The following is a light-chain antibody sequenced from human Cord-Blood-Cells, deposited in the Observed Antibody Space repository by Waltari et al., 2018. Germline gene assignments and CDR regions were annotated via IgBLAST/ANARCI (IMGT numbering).Light chain of an antibody. J-gene: IGKJ1*01. CDR2: GAS. V-gene: IGKV3-20*01. CDR3: HQYGSSRT. Sequence: EIVSMQSPATLSLSPEKSATLSCRASQSVSISYLSWYQQKPGQAPRLLIYGASSRATGIPDRFSGSGSETDFTLTIMRLEHEDFAVYYCHQYGSSRTFGQGTKVEIK. CDR1: QSVSISY.